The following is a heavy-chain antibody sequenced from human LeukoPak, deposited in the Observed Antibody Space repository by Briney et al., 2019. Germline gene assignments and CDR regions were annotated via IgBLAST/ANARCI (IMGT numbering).Heavy chain of an antibody. J-gene: IGHJ3*02. CDR3: ALYCSGGSCYSMGGAFDI. V-gene: IGHV3-23*01. D-gene: IGHD2-15*01. CDR1: GFTFRRYD. Sequence: GGSLRLSCAASGFTFRRYDMSWVRQASGKGLEWVSAISGNGDSTYYVDSVKGRFTISRDNSKNTLYLQMNSLRAEDTAVYYCALYCSGGSCYSMGGAFDIWGQGTVVTVSS. CDR2: ISGNGDST.